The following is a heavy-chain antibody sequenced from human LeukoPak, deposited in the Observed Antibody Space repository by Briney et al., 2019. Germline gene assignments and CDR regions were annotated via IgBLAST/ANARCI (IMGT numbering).Heavy chain of an antibody. CDR2: INHSGST. CDR1: GGSFSGYH. CDR3: ASASAVAAPIDY. V-gene: IGHV4-34*01. Sequence: SETLSLTCAVYGGSFSGYHWSWIRQPPGKGLEWIGEINHSGSTNYNPSLKSRVTISVDTSKNQFSLKLSSVTAADTAVYYCASASAVAAPIDYWGQGTLVTVSS. D-gene: IGHD2-15*01. J-gene: IGHJ4*02.